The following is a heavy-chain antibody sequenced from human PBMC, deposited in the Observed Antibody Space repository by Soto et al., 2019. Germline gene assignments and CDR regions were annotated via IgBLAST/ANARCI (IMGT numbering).Heavy chain of an antibody. J-gene: IGHJ5*01. Sequence: ASVKVSCKVSGYTLTGLAMHWVRQAPGKGLEWMGGFDPEDGETIYAQRFQGRVTMTEDTSTDTAYMELSSLRSEDTAVYYCGTRDSGWLFDSCCQGTLVSVSS. CDR3: GTRDSGWLFDS. V-gene: IGHV1-24*01. CDR2: FDPEDGET. CDR1: GYTLTGLA. D-gene: IGHD6-19*01.